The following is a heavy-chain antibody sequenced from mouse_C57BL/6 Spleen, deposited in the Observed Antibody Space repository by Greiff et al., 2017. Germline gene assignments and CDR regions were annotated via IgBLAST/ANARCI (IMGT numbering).Heavy chain of an antibody. D-gene: IGHD2-2*01. CDR1: GYSFTSYY. CDR3: AKGPGWLRLAMDY. Sequence: VQLQQSGPELVKPGASVKISCKASGYSFTSYYIHWVKQRPGQGLEWIGWIYPGSGNTKYNEKFKGKATLTADTSSSTAYMRLSSLTSEDSAVYYCAKGPGWLRLAMDYWGQGTSVTVSS. CDR2: IYPGSGNT. J-gene: IGHJ4*01. V-gene: IGHV1-66*01.